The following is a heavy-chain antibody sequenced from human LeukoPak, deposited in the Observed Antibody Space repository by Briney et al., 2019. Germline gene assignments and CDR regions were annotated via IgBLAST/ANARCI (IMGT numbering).Heavy chain of an antibody. V-gene: IGHV1-46*01. CDR1: GYTFTSYY. CDR3: ARVESWLHSGSSQDAFDI. CDR2: INPSGGST. D-gene: IGHD1-26*01. J-gene: IGHJ3*02. Sequence: ASVKVSCKASGYTFTSYYMHWVRQAPGQGLEWMGIINPSGGSTIYAQKFQGRVTMTRDMSTSTVYMELSILRSEDTAVYYCARVESWLHSGSSQDAFDIWGRGTMVTVSS.